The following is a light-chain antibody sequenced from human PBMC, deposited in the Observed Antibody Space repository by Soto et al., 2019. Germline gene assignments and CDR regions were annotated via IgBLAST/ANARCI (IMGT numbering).Light chain of an antibody. CDR1: QSVSSY. CDR3: QQRSNWPPT. J-gene: IGKJ4*01. V-gene: IGKV3-11*01. CDR2: DAP. Sequence: EIVLTQSPATLSLSPGERATLSCRASQSVSSYLAWYQQKPGQAPRLLIYDAPNRATGIPARFSGSGSGTDFTLPISSLEPEDFAVYYCQQRSNWPPTFGGGTKVEIK.